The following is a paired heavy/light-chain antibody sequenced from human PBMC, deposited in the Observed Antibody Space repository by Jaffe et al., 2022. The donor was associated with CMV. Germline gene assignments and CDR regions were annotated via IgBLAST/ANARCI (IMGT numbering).Heavy chain of an antibody. CDR2: IYPADSDT. Sequence: EVQLVQSGAEVKKPGESLKISCKGSGYSFTDYWIGWVRQMPGKGLEWMGIIYPADSDTKYSPSFQGQVTISADKSISTAYLQWSSLKASDSAMYYCVRFGMAVAGNVDFWGQGTLVTVSS. J-gene: IGHJ4*02. D-gene: IGHD2-15*01. CDR3: VRFGMAVAGNVDF. V-gene: IGHV5-51*01. CDR1: GYSFTDYW.
Light chain of an antibody. CDR2: GAS. CDR1: QSVNSN. V-gene: IGKV3-15*01. CDR3: HQYNYWLRAT. Sequence: EIVMTQSPATLSVSPGETAALSCRASQSVNSNIAWYQQRPGQAPRLLIHGASTRATGIPARFSGSGSGTEFTLTISSLQSEDFAVYYCHQYNYWLRATFGQGTKVEIK. J-gene: IGKJ1*01.